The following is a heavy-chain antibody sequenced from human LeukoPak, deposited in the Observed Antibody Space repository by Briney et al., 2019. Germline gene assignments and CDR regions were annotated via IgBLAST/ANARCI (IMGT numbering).Heavy chain of an antibody. CDR3: ATSDSSTWYNFDC. CDR2: IYYSGST. CDR1: GGSISSGGYY. D-gene: IGHD6-13*01. Sequence: SETLSLTCTVSGGSISSGGYYWNWIRQLPGKDLEWIGYIYYSGSTYYNPSLKSRVTISVDTSKNQFSLRLSSVTAADTTVYYCATSDSSTWYNFDCWGQGTLVTVSS. V-gene: IGHV4-31*03. J-gene: IGHJ4*02.